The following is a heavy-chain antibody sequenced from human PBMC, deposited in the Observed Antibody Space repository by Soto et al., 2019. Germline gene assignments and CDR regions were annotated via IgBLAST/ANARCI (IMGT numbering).Heavy chain of an antibody. D-gene: IGHD2-15*01. CDR2: IYYSGST. V-gene: IGHV4-31*03. CDR1: GGSISSGGYY. Sequence: SETLSLTCTVSGGSISSGGYYWSWIRQHPGKGLEWIGYIYYSGSTYYNPSLKSRVTISVDRSKNQFSLKLSSVTAADTAVYYCARVYCSGGSCFWFDPWGQGTLVT. CDR3: ARVYCSGGSCFWFDP. J-gene: IGHJ5*02.